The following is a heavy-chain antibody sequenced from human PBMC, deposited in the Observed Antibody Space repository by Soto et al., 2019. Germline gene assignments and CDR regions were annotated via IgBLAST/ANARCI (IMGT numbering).Heavy chain of an antibody. CDR3: ARATYYYDSSGYYFDY. J-gene: IGHJ4*02. CDR1: GGSISSGDYY. CDR2: IYYSGST. D-gene: IGHD3-22*01. Sequence: LSLTCTVSGGSISSGDYYWSWIRQPPGKGLEWIGYIYYSGSTYYNPSLKSRVTISVDTSKNQFSLKLSSVTAADTAVYYCARATYYYDSSGYYFDYWGQGTMVTVSS. V-gene: IGHV4-30-4*01.